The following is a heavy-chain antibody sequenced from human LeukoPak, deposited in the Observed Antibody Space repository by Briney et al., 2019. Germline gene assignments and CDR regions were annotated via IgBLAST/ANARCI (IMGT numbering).Heavy chain of an antibody. V-gene: IGHV3-30*02. Sequence: GALRLSCAASGFTFSSYGMHWVRQAPGKGLEWVTFIRYDGSNKYYADSVKGRFTISRDNSKNTLYLQMNSLRAEDTAVYYCAKERPGYSSGWFIDAFDIWGQGTMVTISS. CDR1: GFTFSSYG. CDR2: IRYDGSNK. J-gene: IGHJ3*02. D-gene: IGHD6-19*01. CDR3: AKERPGYSSGWFIDAFDI.